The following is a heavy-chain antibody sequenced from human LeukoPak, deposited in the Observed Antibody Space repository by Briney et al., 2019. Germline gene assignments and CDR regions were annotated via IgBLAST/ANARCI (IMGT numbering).Heavy chain of an antibody. V-gene: IGHV1-8*01. Sequence: ASVKVSCKASGYTFTGYDINWVRQATGQGLEWMGWMNPNSGNTGYAQKFQGRVTMTRNTSISTAYMELSSLRSEDTAVYYCARAGEKGEYYYYYYVDVWGKGTTVTVSS. CDR1: GYTFTGYD. CDR2: MNPNSGNT. D-gene: IGHD3-16*01. CDR3: ARAGEKGEYYYYYYVDV. J-gene: IGHJ6*03.